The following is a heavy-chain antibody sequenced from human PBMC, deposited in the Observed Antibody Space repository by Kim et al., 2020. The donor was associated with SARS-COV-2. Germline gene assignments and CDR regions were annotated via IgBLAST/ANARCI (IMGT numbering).Heavy chain of an antibody. CDR2: INHSGST. V-gene: IGHV4-34*01. CDR1: GGSFSGYY. Sequence: SETLSLTCAVYGGSFSGYYWSWIRQPPGKGLEWIGEINHSGSTNYNPSLKSRVTISVDTSKNQFSLKLSSVTAADTAVYYCARAQQLVIGYDYWGQGTLVTVSS. D-gene: IGHD6-13*01. J-gene: IGHJ4*02. CDR3: ARAQQLVIGYDY.